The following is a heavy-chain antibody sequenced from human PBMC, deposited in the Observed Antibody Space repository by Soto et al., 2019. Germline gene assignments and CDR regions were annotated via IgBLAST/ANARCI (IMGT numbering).Heavy chain of an antibody. CDR2: LSYDGSNK. CDR3: AKDQSCSSTSCYEAIDYYYGMDV. D-gene: IGHD2-2*01. V-gene: IGHV3-30*18. CDR1: GFTFSSYA. J-gene: IGHJ6*02. Sequence: QVQLVESGGGVVNPGRSLRLSCAASGFTFSSYAMHWVRQAPGKGLEGGAVLSYDGSNKYYADSVKGRFTISRDNSKNTLYLQMNSLRAEDTAVYYCAKDQSCSSTSCYEAIDYYYGMDVWGQGTTVTVSS.